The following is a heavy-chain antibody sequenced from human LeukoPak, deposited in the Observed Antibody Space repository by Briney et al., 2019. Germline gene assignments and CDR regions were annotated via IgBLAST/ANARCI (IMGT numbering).Heavy chain of an antibody. CDR1: GYTFTSYN. Sequence: ASMKVSCKASGYTFTSYNMHWVRQAPGQGLEWMGIINPSGGSTSYAQKFQGRVTMTRDTSTSTVYMELSSLRSEDTAVYYCASLGYCSSTSCYTAARWFDPWGQGTLVTVSS. J-gene: IGHJ5*02. D-gene: IGHD2-2*02. CDR3: ASLGYCSSTSCYTAARWFDP. CDR2: INPSGGST. V-gene: IGHV1-46*01.